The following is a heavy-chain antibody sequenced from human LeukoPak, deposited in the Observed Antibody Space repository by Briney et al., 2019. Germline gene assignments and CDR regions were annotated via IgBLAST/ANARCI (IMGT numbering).Heavy chain of an antibody. D-gene: IGHD2-2*02. CDR2: ISSSGTTI. V-gene: IGHV3-11*04. J-gene: IGHJ5*02. CDR1: GFTFSDYY. CDR3: ARDLVPAAISLSWFDP. Sequence: GGSLRLSCAASGFTFSDYYMSWIRQAPGKGLEWVSYISSSGTTIYYADSVKGRFTISRDNAKNSLYLQMNSLRAEDTAVYYCARDLVPAAISLSWFDPWGQGTLVTVSS.